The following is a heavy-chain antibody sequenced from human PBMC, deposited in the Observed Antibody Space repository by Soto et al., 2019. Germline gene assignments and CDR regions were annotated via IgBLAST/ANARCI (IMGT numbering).Heavy chain of an antibody. V-gene: IGHV4-59*01. Sequence: SETLSLTCTVSGGSISSYYWSWIRQPPGKGLEWIGYIYYSGSTNYNPSLKSRVTISVDTSKNQFSLKLSSVTAADTAVYYCASVLHRGEWRLDYWGQGTLVTVS. CDR3: ASVLHRGEWRLDY. D-gene: IGHD2-15*01. CDR2: IYYSGST. CDR1: GGSISSYY. J-gene: IGHJ4*02.